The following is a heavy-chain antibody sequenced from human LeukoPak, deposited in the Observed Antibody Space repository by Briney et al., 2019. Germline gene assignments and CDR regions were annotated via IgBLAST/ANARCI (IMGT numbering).Heavy chain of an antibody. Sequence: GGSLRLSCAASGFTFSSYEMNWVRQAPGKGLEWVSYISSSGSTIYYADSVKGRFTISRDNAKNSLYLQMNSLRAEDTAVYYCARGVGFRDYVDYWGQGTLVTVSS. CDR2: ISSSGSTI. J-gene: IGHJ4*02. V-gene: IGHV3-48*03. CDR3: ARGVGFRDYVDY. CDR1: GFTFSSYE. D-gene: IGHD2-2*03.